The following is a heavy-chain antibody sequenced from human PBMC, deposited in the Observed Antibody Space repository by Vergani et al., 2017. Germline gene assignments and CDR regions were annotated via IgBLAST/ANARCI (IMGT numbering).Heavy chain of an antibody. D-gene: IGHD6-19*01. CDR2: INPTSGGT. J-gene: IGHJ4*02. Sequence: RASGYTFTDYYMHWVRQAPGQGLEWMGRINPTSGGTNYAQKFQAWVTMTRDTSISTAYMDLSRLTSDDTAVYYCARGPAGSGWPAPDYWGQGTLVTVSS. CDR3: ARGPAGSGWPAPDY. V-gene: IGHV1-2*04. CDR1: GYTFTDYY.